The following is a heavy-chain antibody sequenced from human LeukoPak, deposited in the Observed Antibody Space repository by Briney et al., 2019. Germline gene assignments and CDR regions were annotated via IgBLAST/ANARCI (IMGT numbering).Heavy chain of an antibody. CDR3: ARGEEMATIFPYWFDY. J-gene: IGHJ4*02. CDR1: GYTFTSYY. Sequence: ASVKVSCKASGYTFTSYYLHWVRQAPGQGLEWMGGIIPIFGTANYAQKFQGRVTITADESTSTAYMELSSLRSEDTAVYYCARGEEMATIFPYWFDYWGQGTLVTVSS. D-gene: IGHD5-24*01. V-gene: IGHV1-69*13. CDR2: IIPIFGTA.